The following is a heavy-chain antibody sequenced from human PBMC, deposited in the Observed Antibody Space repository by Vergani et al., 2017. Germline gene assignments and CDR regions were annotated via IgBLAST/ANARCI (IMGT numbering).Heavy chain of an antibody. V-gene: IGHV4-61*02. CDR2: IYTSGST. J-gene: IGHJ6*02. Sequence: QVQLQESGPGLVKPSQTLSLTCTVSGGSISSGSYYWSWIRQPAGKGLEWIGRIYTSGSTNYNPSLKSRVTISVDTSKNQFSLKLSSVTAADTAVYYCARDSGSGSGGRTYYGMDVWGQGTTVTVSS. CDR1: GGSISSGSYY. D-gene: IGHD2-15*01. CDR3: ARDSGSGSGGRTYYGMDV.